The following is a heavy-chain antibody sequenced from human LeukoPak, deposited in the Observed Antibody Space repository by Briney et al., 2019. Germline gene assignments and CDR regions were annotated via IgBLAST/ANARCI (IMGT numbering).Heavy chain of an antibody. CDR2: IIPIFGTA. CDR3: ACRSGEGFDY. CDR1: GGTFSSYA. J-gene: IGHJ4*02. V-gene: IGHV1-69*13. Sequence: ASVTVSCKASGGTFSSYAISWVRQAPGQGLEWMGGIIPIFGTANYAQKFQGRVTITADESTSTAYMELSSLRSEDTAVYYCACRSGEGFDYWGQGTLVTVSS. D-gene: IGHD6-19*01.